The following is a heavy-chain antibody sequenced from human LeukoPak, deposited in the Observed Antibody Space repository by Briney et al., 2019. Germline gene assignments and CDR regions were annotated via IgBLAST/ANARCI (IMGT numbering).Heavy chain of an antibody. V-gene: IGHV4-59*08. CDR1: GGSISSSY. CDR2: IYYTGNT. CDR3: ARHECGGSCYPEDY. Sequence: SETLSLTCTVSGGSISSSYWSWIRQSPGEGLEWIGYIYYTGNTNYNPSLESRVIISVDTSKNQFSLKLSSVTAADTAVYYCARHECGGSCYPEDYWGQGTLVTVSS. D-gene: IGHD2-15*01. J-gene: IGHJ4*02.